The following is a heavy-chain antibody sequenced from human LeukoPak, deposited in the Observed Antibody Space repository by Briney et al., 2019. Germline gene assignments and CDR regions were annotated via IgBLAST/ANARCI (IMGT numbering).Heavy chain of an antibody. J-gene: IGHJ4*02. CDR2: IYYSGST. CDR3: ARGSGYYFYFDY. D-gene: IGHD3-22*01. CDR1: GGSISSYY. V-gene: IGHV4-59*01. Sequence: SETLSLTCTVSGGSISSYYWNWIRQPPGKGLEWIGYIYYSGSTNYNPSLKSRVTISVDTSKNQFSLKLSSVTAADTAVYYCARGSGYYFYFDYWGQGTLVTVSS.